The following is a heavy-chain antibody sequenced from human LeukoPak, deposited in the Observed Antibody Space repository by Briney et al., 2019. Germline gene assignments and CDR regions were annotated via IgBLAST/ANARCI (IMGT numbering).Heavy chain of an antibody. D-gene: IGHD5-18*01. V-gene: IGHV3-23*01. J-gene: IGHJ4*02. Sequence: GGSLRLSCAASGFTFSTYAMSWVRQAPGKGLEWVSVICGNGNSAFYADSVKGRFTISRDDSSNTLYLQMNGLRAEDTGVYYCAKDSYSKGDYWGQGVLVTVSS. CDR3: AKDSYSKGDY. CDR1: GFTFSTYA. CDR2: ICGNGNSA.